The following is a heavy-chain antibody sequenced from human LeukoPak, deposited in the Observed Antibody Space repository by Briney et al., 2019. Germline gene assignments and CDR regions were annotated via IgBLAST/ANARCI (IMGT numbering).Heavy chain of an antibody. J-gene: IGHJ5*02. CDR1: GGSISSYY. CDR3: ARDLEYNWFDP. CDR2: IYYSGST. V-gene: IGHV4-59*01. Sequence: SETLSLTCTVSGGSISSYYWSWIRQPPGKGLKWIGYIYYSGSTNYNPSLKSRVTISVDTSKNQFSLKLSSVTAADTAVYYCARDLEYNWFDPWGQGTLVTVSS.